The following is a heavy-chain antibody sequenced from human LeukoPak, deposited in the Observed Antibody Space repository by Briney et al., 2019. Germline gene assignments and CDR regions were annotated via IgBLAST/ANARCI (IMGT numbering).Heavy chain of an antibody. Sequence: ASVKVSCKASGYTFTGYYMHWVRQAPGQGLEWMGWINPSSGGTNYAQKFQGRVTMTRDTSISTAYMELSRLRSDDTAVYYCASPGGSWFWGQGAFDIWGQGTMVTVSS. J-gene: IGHJ3*02. V-gene: IGHV1-2*02. CDR2: INPSSGGT. CDR3: ASPGGSWFWGQGAFDI. CDR1: GYTFTGYY. D-gene: IGHD6-13*01.